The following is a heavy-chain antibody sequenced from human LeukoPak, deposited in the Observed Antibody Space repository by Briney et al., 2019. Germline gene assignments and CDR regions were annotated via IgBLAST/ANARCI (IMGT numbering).Heavy chain of an antibody. CDR1: GYTFTSYG. CDR2: ISAYNVNT. V-gene: IGHV1-18*01. J-gene: IGHJ3*02. CDR3: ARVSTYYDFWSGYQDAFDI. Sequence: ASVKVSCKASGYTFTSYGISWVRQAPGQGLEWMGWISAYNVNTNYAQKLQGRVTMTTDTSTSTAYMELRSLRSDDTAVYYCARVSTYYDFWSGYQDAFDIWGQETMVTVSS. D-gene: IGHD3-3*01.